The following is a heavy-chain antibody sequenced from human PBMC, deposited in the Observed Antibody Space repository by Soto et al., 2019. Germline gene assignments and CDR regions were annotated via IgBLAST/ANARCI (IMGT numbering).Heavy chain of an antibody. CDR2: INHSGST. J-gene: IGHJ4*02. Sequence: SETLSLTCAVYGGSFSGYYWSWIRQPPGKGLEWIGEINHSGSTNYNPSLKSRVTISVDTSKNQFSLKLSSVTAADTAVYYCARGLRIAVAGTIDYWGQGTLVTVSS. CDR1: GGSFSGYY. D-gene: IGHD6-19*01. V-gene: IGHV4-34*01. CDR3: ARGLRIAVAGTIDY.